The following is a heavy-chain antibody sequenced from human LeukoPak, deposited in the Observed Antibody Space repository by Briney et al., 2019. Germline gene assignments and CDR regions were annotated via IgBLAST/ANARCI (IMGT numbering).Heavy chain of an antibody. CDR2: IYYSGCT. Sequence: SETLSLTCTVSGGSFSSYYWSWIRQPPGKGLECIGYIYYSGCTNYSPSLKGRVTISVDSSKNQFSLKLSSVTAADTAGYYCARDGGYSSSWYAPSWYFDLWGRGTLVTVSS. CDR1: GGSFSSYY. J-gene: IGHJ2*01. D-gene: IGHD6-13*01. CDR3: ARDGGYSSSWYAPSWYFDL. V-gene: IGHV4-59*01.